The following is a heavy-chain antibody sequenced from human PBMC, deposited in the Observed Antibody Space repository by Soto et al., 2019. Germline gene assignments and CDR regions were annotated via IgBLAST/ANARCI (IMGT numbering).Heavy chain of an antibody. V-gene: IGHV6-1*01. CDR1: GDSFSSNSAA. J-gene: IGHJ3*02. CDR3: ARNDRGWYGTNAFDI. CDR2: TYYRSKWYN. Sequence: SPTLSLPCAISGDSFSSNSAAWNWIRQSPSRGLEWLGRTYYRSKWYNDYAVSVKSRITINPDTSKNQFSLQLNSVTPEDTAVYYCARNDRGWYGTNAFDIWGQGTMVTVSS. D-gene: IGHD6-19*01.